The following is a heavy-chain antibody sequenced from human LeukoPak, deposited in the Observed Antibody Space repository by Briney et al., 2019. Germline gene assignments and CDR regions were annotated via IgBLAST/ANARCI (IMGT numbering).Heavy chain of an antibody. CDR1: GFTFSSYW. CDR3: ARGAMATNCFDD. V-gene: IGHV3-74*01. Sequence: GGSLRLSCAASGFTFSSYWMHWVRQAPGKGLVWVSRINSDGSRTSYADSVKGRFTISRDNAKNTLYLQMNSLRVEDTAVYYCARGAMATNCFDDWGQGTLVTVSS. D-gene: IGHD5-24*01. J-gene: IGHJ4*02. CDR2: INSDGSRT.